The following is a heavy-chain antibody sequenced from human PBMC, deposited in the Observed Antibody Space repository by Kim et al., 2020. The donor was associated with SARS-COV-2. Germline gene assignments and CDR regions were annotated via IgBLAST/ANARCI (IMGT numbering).Heavy chain of an antibody. CDR2: IYYSGST. Sequence: SETLSLTCTVSGGSISSYYWSWIRQPPGKGLEWIGYIYYSGSTNYNPSLKSRVTISVDTSKNQFSLKLSSVTAADTAVYYCARVYGSGSYFHLVTYYFDYWGQGTLVTVSS. CDR1: GGSISSYY. V-gene: IGHV4-59*01. D-gene: IGHD3-10*01. CDR3: ARVYGSGSYFHLVTYYFDY. J-gene: IGHJ4*02.